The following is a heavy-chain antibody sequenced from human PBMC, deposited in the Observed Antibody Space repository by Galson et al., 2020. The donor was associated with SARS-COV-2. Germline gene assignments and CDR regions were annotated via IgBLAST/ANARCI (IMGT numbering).Heavy chain of an antibody. Sequence: SETLSLTCAVSGASISSGGYSWSWIRQPPGKGLEWIGYISHSGSTYYNPSLKSRITISVDRSKNQFSLKLSSVTAADTAVYYCARFHYGEYAPGAFDIWGQGTMVTVSS. CDR2: ISHSGST. D-gene: IGHD4-17*01. CDR3: ARFHYGEYAPGAFDI. CDR1: GASISSGGYS. V-gene: IGHV4-30-2*01. J-gene: IGHJ3*02.